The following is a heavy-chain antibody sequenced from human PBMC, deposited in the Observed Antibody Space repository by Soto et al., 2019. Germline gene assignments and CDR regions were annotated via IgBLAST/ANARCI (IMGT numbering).Heavy chain of an antibody. CDR3: ASSNSIVVVPAATPNNWFDP. V-gene: IGHV4-34*01. J-gene: IGHJ5*02. D-gene: IGHD2-2*02. CDR1: GGSFSGYY. CDR2: INHSGST. Sequence: QVQLQQWGAGLLKPSETLSLTCAVYGGSFSGYYWSWIRQPPGKGLEWIGEINHSGSTNYNPSLKSRVTIAVDTSKNLFSLKLSSVTAADTAVYYCASSNSIVVVPAATPNNWFDPWGQGTLVTVSS.